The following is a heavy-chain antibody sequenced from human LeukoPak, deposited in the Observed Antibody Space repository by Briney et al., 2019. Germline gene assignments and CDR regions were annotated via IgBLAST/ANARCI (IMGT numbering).Heavy chain of an antibody. Sequence: GGSQRLSCAASGFTFSSYSMNWVRQAPGKGLEWVSSISSSSSYIYYADSVKGRFTISRDNAKNSLYLQMNSLRAEDTAVYYCARELDGYNPLDYWGQGTLVTVSS. J-gene: IGHJ4*02. CDR3: ARELDGYNPLDY. CDR1: GFTFSSYS. CDR2: ISSSSSYI. V-gene: IGHV3-21*01. D-gene: IGHD5-24*01.